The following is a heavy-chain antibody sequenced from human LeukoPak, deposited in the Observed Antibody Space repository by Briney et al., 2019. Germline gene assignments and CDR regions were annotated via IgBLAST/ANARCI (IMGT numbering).Heavy chain of an antibody. CDR2: IYYSGST. Sequence: SETLSLTCTVSGGSISSYYWSWIRQPPGKGLEWIGYIYYSGSTNYNPSLKSRVTISVDTSKNQFSLKLSSVTAADTAVHYCARLEGSTIFGVVHYMDVWGKGTTVTVSS. V-gene: IGHV4-59*08. J-gene: IGHJ6*03. D-gene: IGHD3-3*01. CDR3: ARLEGSTIFGVVHYMDV. CDR1: GGSISSYY.